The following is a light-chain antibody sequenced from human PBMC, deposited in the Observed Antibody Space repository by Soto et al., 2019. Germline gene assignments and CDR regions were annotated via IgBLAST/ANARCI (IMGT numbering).Light chain of an antibody. CDR2: EAS. Sequence: DFQMTQSPSTLSASVGDRVTITCRASQSINSWLAWYQQKPGKAPRLLIYEASSLESGVPSRFSGGGSGTEFTLTISSLQPDDFATYYCQQFNTYPYTFGQGTKLEIK. CDR3: QQFNTYPYT. CDR1: QSINSW. J-gene: IGKJ2*01. V-gene: IGKV1-5*03.